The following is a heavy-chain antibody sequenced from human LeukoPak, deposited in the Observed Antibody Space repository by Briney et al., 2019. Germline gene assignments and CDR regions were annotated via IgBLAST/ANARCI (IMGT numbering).Heavy chain of an antibody. Sequence: PGGSLRLSCVASGFTFSNAWMSWVRQAPGKGLEWVGRIKSKTDGGTTDYAAPVKGRFTISGDDSKNTLYLQMNSLKTEDTAVYYCTTYGDYVGNFDYWGQGTLVTVSS. CDR2: IKSKTDGGTT. CDR1: GFTFSNAW. J-gene: IGHJ4*02. D-gene: IGHD4-17*01. CDR3: TTYGDYVGNFDY. V-gene: IGHV3-15*01.